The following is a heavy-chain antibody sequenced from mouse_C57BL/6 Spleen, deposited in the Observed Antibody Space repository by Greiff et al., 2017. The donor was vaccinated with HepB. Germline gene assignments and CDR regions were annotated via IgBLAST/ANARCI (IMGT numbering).Heavy chain of an antibody. D-gene: IGHD1-1*01. CDR1: GYTFTNYW. CDR3: ARGYGSSYWYFDV. Sequence: VQLQQPGAELVRPGSSVKLSCKASGYTFTNYWIGWAKQRPGHGLEWIGDIYPGGGYTNYNEKFKGKATLTADKSSSTAYMQFSSLTSEDSAIYYCARGYGSSYWYFDVWGTGTTVTVSS. CDR2: IYPGGGYT. J-gene: IGHJ1*03. V-gene: IGHV1-63*01.